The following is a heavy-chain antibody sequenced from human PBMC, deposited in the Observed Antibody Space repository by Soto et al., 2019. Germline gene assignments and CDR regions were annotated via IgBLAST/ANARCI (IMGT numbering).Heavy chain of an antibody. CDR3: ARGFYSSSSRDYYYYGMDV. J-gene: IGHJ6*02. V-gene: IGHV3-74*01. CDR2: INSDGSST. D-gene: IGHD6-6*01. CDR1: GFTFSSYW. Sequence: GGSLRLSCAASGFTFSSYWMHWVRQAPGKGLVWVSRINSDGSSTSYADSVKGRFTISRDNAKNTLYLQMNSLRAEDTAVYYCARGFYSSSSRDYYYYGMDVWAQGSTVTVS.